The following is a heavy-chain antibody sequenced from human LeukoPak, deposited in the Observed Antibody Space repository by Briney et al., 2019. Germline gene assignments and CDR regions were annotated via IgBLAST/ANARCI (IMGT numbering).Heavy chain of an antibody. D-gene: IGHD6-13*01. V-gene: IGHV4-31*03. J-gene: IGHJ5*02. CDR3: ASVSIAAAGENWFDP. CDR2: IYYSGST. CDR1: GGSISSGGYY. Sequence: PSETLSLTCTVSGGSISSGGYYWSWIRQHPGKGLECIGYIYYSGSTYYNPSLKSRVTISVDTSKNQFSLKLSSVTAADTAVYYCASVSIAAAGENWFDPWGQGTLVTVSS.